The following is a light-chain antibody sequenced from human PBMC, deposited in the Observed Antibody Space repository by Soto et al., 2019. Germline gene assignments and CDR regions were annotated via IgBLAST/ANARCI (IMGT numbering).Light chain of an antibody. CDR3: CSSAGTYV. V-gene: IGLV2-23*02. Sequence: QSALTQPASVSGSPGQSITISCTGTSSDVGSYNLVSWYQHHPGKAPKLMIFEVSKRPSGVSNRFSGSKSGNTASLTISGLQAEDEAEYYCCSSAGTYVFGTGTKVTVL. CDR2: EVS. J-gene: IGLJ1*01. CDR1: SSDVGSYNL.